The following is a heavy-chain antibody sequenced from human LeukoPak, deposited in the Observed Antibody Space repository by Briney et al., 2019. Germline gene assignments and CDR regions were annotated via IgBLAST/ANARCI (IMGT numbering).Heavy chain of an antibody. V-gene: IGHV4-59*06. J-gene: IGHJ4*02. CDR2: IYYSGST. CDR3: ASSRGVVVPAAAGDFDY. Sequence: SETLSLTCTVSGGSISSYYWSWIRQPPGKGLEWIGYIYYSGSTYYNPSLKSRVTISVDASKNQFSLKLSSVTAADTAVYYCASSRGVVVPAAAGDFDYWGQGTLVTVSS. D-gene: IGHD2-2*01. CDR1: GGSISSYY.